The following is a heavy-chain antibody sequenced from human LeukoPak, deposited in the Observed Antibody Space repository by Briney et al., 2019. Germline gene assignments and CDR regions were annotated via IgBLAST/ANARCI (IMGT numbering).Heavy chain of an antibody. J-gene: IGHJ3*02. CDR1: GGTFSSYA. V-gene: IGHV1-69*13. Sequence: GASVKVSCNASGGTFSSYAISWVRQAPGQGLEWMGGIIPIFGTANYAQKFQGRVTITADESTSTAYMELSSLRSEDTAVYYCASYYLEGAHHAFDIWGQGTMVTVSS. CDR3: ASYYLEGAHHAFDI. D-gene: IGHD3-10*01. CDR2: IIPIFGTA.